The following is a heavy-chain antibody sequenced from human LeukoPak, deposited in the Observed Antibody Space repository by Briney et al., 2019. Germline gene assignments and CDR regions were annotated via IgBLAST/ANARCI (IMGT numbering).Heavy chain of an antibody. J-gene: IGHJ3*02. V-gene: IGHV3-20*04. CDR1: GFTFDDYG. CDR3: ARTKQQQVLDAFDI. Sequence: PGGSLRLSCAASGFTFDDYGMSWVRQAPGKGLEWVSGINWDGGSTGYADSVKGRFTISRDNAKNSLYLQMNSLRAEDTALYYCARTKQQQVLDAFDIWGQGTMVTVSS. D-gene: IGHD6-13*01. CDR2: INWDGGST.